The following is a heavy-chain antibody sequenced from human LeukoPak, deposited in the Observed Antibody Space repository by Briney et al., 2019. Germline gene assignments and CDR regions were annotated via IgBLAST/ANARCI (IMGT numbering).Heavy chain of an antibody. V-gene: IGHV4-38-2*01. CDR1: GNSISNTYY. J-gene: IGHJ4*02. D-gene: IGHD1-26*01. CDR3: ARNSSGNYFDY. CDR2: IYNSGST. Sequence: PSETLSLTCAVSGNSISNTYYWGWIRQPPGKGLEWIGSIYNSGSTHYNPSLKSRVTISVDTSKNQFSLKLSSVTAADTAVYYCARNSSGNYFDYWGQGTLVTVSS.